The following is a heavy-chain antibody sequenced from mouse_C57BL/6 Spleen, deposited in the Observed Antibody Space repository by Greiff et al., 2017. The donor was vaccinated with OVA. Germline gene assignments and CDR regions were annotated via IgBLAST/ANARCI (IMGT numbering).Heavy chain of an antibody. V-gene: IGHV5-17*01. Sequence: EVKLMESGGGLVKPGGSLKLSCAASGFTFSDYGMHWVRQAPEKGLEWVAYISSGSSTIYYADTVKGRFTISRDNAKNTLFLQMTSLRSEDTAMYYCARGGSSYVDRAWFAYWGQGTLVTVSA. CDR1: GFTFSDYG. J-gene: IGHJ3*01. D-gene: IGHD1-1*01. CDR3: ARGGSSYVDRAWFAY. CDR2: ISSGSSTI.